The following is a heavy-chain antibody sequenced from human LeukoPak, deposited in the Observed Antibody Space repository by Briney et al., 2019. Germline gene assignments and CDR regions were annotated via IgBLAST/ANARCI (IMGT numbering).Heavy chain of an antibody. CDR1: GFTFSSYG. V-gene: IGHV3-30*18. CDR3: AKRGYYYDSSGYYSRTYFDY. D-gene: IGHD3-22*01. J-gene: IGHJ4*02. Sequence: NPGGSLRLSCVVSGFTFSSYGMHWVRQAPGKGLEWVAVISYDGSNKYYADSVKGRFTISRDNSKNTLYLQMNSLRAEDTAVYYCAKRGYYYDSSGYYSRTYFDYWGQGTLVIVSS. CDR2: ISYDGSNK.